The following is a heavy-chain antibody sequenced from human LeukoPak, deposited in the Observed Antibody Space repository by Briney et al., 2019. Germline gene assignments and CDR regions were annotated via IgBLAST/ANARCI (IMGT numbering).Heavy chain of an antibody. J-gene: IGHJ4*02. D-gene: IGHD4-17*01. Sequence: GGSLRLSCAASGFTFSSYSMNWVRQAPGKGLEWVANIKQDGSEKYYVDSVKGRFTISRDNAKNSLYLQMNSLRAEDTAVYYCAREGVGGDYPDYWGQGTLVTVSS. CDR2: IKQDGSEK. V-gene: IGHV3-7*01. CDR3: AREGVGGDYPDY. CDR1: GFTFSSYS.